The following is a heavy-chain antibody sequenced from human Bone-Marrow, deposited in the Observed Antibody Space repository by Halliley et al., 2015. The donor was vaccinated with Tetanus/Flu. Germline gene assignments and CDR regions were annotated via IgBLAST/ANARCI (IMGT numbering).Heavy chain of an antibody. D-gene: IGHD6-13*01. CDR1: GGSIKSGGFY. CDR3: ASDIAAHSNDAFDI. V-gene: IGHV4-31*02. Sequence: LRLSCTVSGGSIKSGGFYLGWGPPHPREGLEWIGFIYYSGSTYYNPSLKRRLTISVDESKNQFFLKLNSVIAADTAIYYCASDIAAHSNDAFDIWGQGTMVTVSA. CDR2: IYYSGST. J-gene: IGHJ3*02.